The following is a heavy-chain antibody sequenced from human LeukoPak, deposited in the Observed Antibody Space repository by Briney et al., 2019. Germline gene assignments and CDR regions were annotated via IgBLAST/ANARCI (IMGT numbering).Heavy chain of an antibody. D-gene: IGHD1-26*01. Sequence: SQTLSLTCAISVDSVSSNSAAWNWIRQPPSTGLEWLGRTYYRSKWFYDYAATVKSRITINPDTSKNQLSLQLNSVTPEDTALYYCARAEPTSVFVIWGQGTMVTVSS. CDR1: VDSVSSNSAA. J-gene: IGHJ3*02. V-gene: IGHV6-1*01. CDR2: TYYRSKWFY. CDR3: ARAEPTSVFVI.